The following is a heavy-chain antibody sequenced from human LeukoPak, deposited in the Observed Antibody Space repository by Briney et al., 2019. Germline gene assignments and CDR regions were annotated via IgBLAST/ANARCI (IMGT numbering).Heavy chain of an antibody. J-gene: IGHJ4*02. V-gene: IGHV3-30-3*01. CDR2: ISYDGSNK. Sequence: GRSLRLSCAASGFTFSSYAMRWVRQAPGKGLEWVAVISYDGSNKYYADSVKGRFTISRDNSKNTLYLQMDSLRAEDTAVYYCARDGSGSYMDYWGQGTLVTVSS. CDR1: GFTFSSYA. CDR3: ARDGSGSYMDY. D-gene: IGHD1-26*01.